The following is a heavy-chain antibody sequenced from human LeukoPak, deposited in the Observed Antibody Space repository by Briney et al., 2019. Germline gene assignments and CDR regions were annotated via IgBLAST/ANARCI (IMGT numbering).Heavy chain of an antibody. V-gene: IGHV3-23*01. CDR2: ISGNGDST. J-gene: IGHJ4*02. CDR3: AKCPLFYDSRGYEY. CDR1: GLSFSSYA. Sequence: GGSLRLSCAASGLSFSSYAMSWVRQAPGKGLEWVSSISGNGDSTYYADSVKGRFTISRDKSKNTLYLQMNSLRAEDTAIYYCAKCPLFYDSRGYEYWGQGTLVTVSS. D-gene: IGHD3-22*01.